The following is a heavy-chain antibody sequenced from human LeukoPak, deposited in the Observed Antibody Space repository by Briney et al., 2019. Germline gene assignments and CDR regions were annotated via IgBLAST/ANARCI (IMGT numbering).Heavy chain of an antibody. J-gene: IGHJ4*02. CDR3: AREGNDGYSYGYDY. CDR1: GFTSSSYW. V-gene: IGHV3-7*03. Sequence: GGSLRLSCAASGFTSSSYWMSWVRQAPGKGLEWVANIKQDGSEKYYVDSVKGRFTISRDNAKNSLYLQMNSLRAEDTAVYYCAREGNDGYSYGYDYWGQGTLVTVSS. CDR2: IKQDGSEK. D-gene: IGHD5-18*01.